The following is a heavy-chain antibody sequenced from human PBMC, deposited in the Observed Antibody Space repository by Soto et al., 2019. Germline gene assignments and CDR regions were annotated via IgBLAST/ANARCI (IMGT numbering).Heavy chain of an antibody. CDR2: INHSEST. CDR3: ARDKIPGLIDD. CDR1: GGSFSGYY. J-gene: IGHJ4*02. V-gene: IGHV4-34*01. Sequence: QVQLQQWGAGLLKPSETLSLTCAVYGGSFSGYYWTWIRQPPGTGLEWIGEINHSESTNYNPTLTSRVTIAVDTATSQLSPKLTAVTAADTDGYYCARDKIPGLIDDWGQGPLVTVSS. D-gene: IGHD2-21*01.